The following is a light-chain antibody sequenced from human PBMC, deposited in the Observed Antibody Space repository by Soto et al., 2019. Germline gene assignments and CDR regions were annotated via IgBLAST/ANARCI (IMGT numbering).Light chain of an antibody. CDR3: QQYGSSGT. Sequence: EIVMTQSPATLSVSPGERAALSCRASQSVGSNLAWYQQKPGQAPRLLIYDASTRATGIAARISGGGSGTVFTLTISRLEPEDVAVYYCQQYGSSGTFGQGTKVDIK. J-gene: IGKJ1*01. CDR2: DAS. CDR1: QSVGSN. V-gene: IGKV3-15*01.